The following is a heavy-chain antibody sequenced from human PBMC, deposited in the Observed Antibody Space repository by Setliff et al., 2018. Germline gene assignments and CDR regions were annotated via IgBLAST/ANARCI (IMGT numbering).Heavy chain of an antibody. D-gene: IGHD2-21*01. CDR1: GLTFQSHA. J-gene: IGHJ4*02. V-gene: IGHV3-23*01. CDR2: ISTTGATT. CDR3: TTRYHNPGDGYMAVFDF. Sequence: LRLSCVASGLTFQSHAMSWGRQAPGKGLEWVALISTTGATTQYADFVKGRFTISRDNSENTVSLQMNSLRAEDTAVYYCTTRYHNPGDGYMAVFDFWGQGSLVTVSS.